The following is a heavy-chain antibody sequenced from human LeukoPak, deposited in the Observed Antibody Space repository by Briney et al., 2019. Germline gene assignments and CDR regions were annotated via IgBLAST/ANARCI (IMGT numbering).Heavy chain of an antibody. Sequence: PGGSLRLSCTASGFIFSSYEMNWVRQAPGKGLEWVSYISSSSSTIYYADSVKGRFTISRDNAKNSLYLQMNSLRAEDTAVYYCARGRGYSGYDLGYWGQGTLVTVSS. CDR1: GFIFSSYE. V-gene: IGHV3-48*01. CDR3: ARGRGYSGYDLGY. CDR2: ISSSSSTI. D-gene: IGHD5-12*01. J-gene: IGHJ4*02.